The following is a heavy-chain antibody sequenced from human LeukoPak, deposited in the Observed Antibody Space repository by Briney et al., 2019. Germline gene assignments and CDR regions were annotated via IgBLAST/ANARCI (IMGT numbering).Heavy chain of an antibody. CDR2: IKGDESAR. J-gene: IGHJ4*02. CDR1: GFTFSTYW. Sequence: GGSLRLSCAASGFTFSTYWMAWVRQAPGKGLEWVANIKGDESARHQADSVKGRFTISRDNAQNSVYLQMSSLRAEDTAVYYCARSFDSWGQGTLVTVSS. CDR3: ARSFDS. V-gene: IGHV3-7*01.